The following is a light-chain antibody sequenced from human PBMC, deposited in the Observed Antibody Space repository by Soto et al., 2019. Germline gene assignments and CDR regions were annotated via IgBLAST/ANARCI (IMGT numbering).Light chain of an antibody. CDR1: SSDVGNYKY. J-gene: IGLJ1*01. CDR3: FSYTSSGTYA. CDR2: EVS. Sequence: QSVLTQPASVSGSPGQSITISCTGTSSDVGNYKYVSWYQQHPGKAPKLMIYEVSNRPSGVPNRFSGSKSGNTASLTISGLQAEDETDYYCFSYTSSGTYAFGTGTKVTVL. V-gene: IGLV2-14*01.